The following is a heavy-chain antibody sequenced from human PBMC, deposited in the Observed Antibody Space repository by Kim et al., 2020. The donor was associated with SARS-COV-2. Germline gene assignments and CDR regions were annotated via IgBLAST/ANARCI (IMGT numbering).Heavy chain of an antibody. CDR2: ISYDGSNK. V-gene: IGHV3-30*18. Sequence: GGSLRLSCAASGFTFNTYGMHWVRQAPGKGLEWVAVISYDGSNKYYADSVKGRFTISRDNSKNTLYLQMNSLRIEDTAVYYCAKSFSGSYFGYDYWGQGTLVTVSS. D-gene: IGHD1-26*01. CDR1: GFTFNTYG. J-gene: IGHJ4*02. CDR3: AKSFSGSYFGYDY.